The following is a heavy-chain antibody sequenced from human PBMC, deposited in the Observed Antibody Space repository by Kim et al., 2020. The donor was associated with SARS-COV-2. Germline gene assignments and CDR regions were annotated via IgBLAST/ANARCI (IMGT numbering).Heavy chain of an antibody. CDR1: GGSFSGYY. Sequence: SETLSLTCAVYGGSFSGYYWSWIRQPPGKGLEWIGEINHSGSTNYNPSLKSRVTISVDTSKNQFSLKLSSVTAADTAVYYCARGRGTGTTYYYYYMDVWGKGTTVTVSS. CDR2: INHSGST. J-gene: IGHJ6*03. CDR3: ARGRGTGTTYYYYYMDV. V-gene: IGHV4-34*01. D-gene: IGHD1-7*01.